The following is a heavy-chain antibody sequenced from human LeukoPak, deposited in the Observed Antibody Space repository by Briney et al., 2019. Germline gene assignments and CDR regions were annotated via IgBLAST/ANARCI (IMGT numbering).Heavy chain of an antibody. V-gene: IGHV3-23*01. Sequence: GGSLRLSCAASGFTFSSYAMSWVRQAPGKGLEWVSAISGSGGSTYYADSVKGRFTISRDNSKNTLYLQMNSLRAEDTAVYYCGGPPIGAARPFANGDFDYGGKGPLVPVP. J-gene: IGHJ4*02. CDR3: GGPPIGAARPFANGDFDY. CDR1: GFTFSSYA. CDR2: ISGSGGST. D-gene: IGHD6-6*01.